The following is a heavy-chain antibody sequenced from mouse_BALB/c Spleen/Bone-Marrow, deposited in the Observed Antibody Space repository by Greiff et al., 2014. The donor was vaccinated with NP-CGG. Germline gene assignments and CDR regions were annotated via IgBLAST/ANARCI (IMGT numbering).Heavy chain of an antibody. CDR2: IDPYNGGT. CDR3: ASYHSAGNAMDY. V-gene: IGHV1S135*01. Sequence: EVKLQESGPELVKPGASVKVSCKASGYSFTDYNMYWVKQSHGKSLEWIGYIDPYNGGTSYNQKFKGKATLTVDKSSSPAFMHLNSRSSEDSADYYWASYHSAGNAMDYWGQGTSVTVSA. CDR1: GYSFTDYN. J-gene: IGHJ4*01. D-gene: IGHD3-1*01.